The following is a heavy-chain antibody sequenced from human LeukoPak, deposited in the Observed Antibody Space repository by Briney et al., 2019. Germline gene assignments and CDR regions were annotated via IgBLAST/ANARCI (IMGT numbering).Heavy chain of an antibody. V-gene: IGHV3-30*18. Sequence: PGGSLRLSCAASGFTFSSFGMHWVRQAPGKGPEWLALISSDGSNKYYADSVKGRFTISRDHSKNTVDLQLNSLRAEATAVYHCTKGLGGIKYGGGQHYYFDYWGQGTLVTASS. D-gene: IGHD3-16*01. CDR3: TKGLGGIKYGGGQHYYFDY. J-gene: IGHJ4*02. CDR2: ISSDGSNK. CDR1: GFTFSSFG.